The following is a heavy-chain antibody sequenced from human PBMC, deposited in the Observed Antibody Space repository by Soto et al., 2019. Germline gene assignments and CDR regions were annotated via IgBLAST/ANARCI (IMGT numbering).Heavy chain of an antibody. D-gene: IGHD2-2*01. CDR2: ISAYNGNT. V-gene: IGHV1-18*01. J-gene: IGHJ3*02. CDR3: ARPQRYCSSTSCYAGSFEI. CDR1: GYTFTSYG. Sequence: ASVKVSCKASGYTFTSYGISWVRQAPGQGLEWMGWISAYNGNTNYAQKLQGRVTMTTDTSTSTAYMELRSLRSGDTAVYYCARPQRYCSSTSCYAGSFEIWGQGTMVT.